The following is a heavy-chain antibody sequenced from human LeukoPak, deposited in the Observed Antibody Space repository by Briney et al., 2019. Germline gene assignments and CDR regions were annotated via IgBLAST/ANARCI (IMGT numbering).Heavy chain of an antibody. J-gene: IGHJ4*02. Sequence: ASVKVSCKAFGYTFTSNYMHWVRQAPGQGLEWMGWINPNSGGTNYAQKFQGRVTMTRDTSISTAYMELSRLRSDDTAVYYCARDPGVDYWGQGTLVTVSS. V-gene: IGHV1-2*02. CDR3: ARDPGVDY. CDR1: GYTFTSNY. CDR2: INPNSGGT.